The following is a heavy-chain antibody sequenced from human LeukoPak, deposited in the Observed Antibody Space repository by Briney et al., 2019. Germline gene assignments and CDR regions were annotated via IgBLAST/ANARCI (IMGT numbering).Heavy chain of an antibody. CDR1: RFTLCAYV. CDR3: AERGITMIVGV. Sequence: VGSLRLSCAAPRFTLCAYVMNWVPQAPGKGLEWVSYISSSGRAIYYADTVKGRFTTSRDTTTTSLCLSMNRPRAQDTAVYYCAERGITMIVGVWGKGTTVTISS. D-gene: IGHD3-22*01. CDR2: ISSSGRAI. J-gene: IGHJ6*04. V-gene: IGHV3-48*03.